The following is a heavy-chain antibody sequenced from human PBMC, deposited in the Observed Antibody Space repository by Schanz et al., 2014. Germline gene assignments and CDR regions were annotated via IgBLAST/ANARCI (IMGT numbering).Heavy chain of an antibody. CDR1: GFTFSSYA. D-gene: IGHD2-15*01. CDR3: AKGMGYCSGGTCYDYYYYGLDV. V-gene: IGHV3-23*04. J-gene: IGHJ6*02. Sequence: VQLVESGGGLVQPGGSLRLSCAASGFTFSSYAMSWVRQAPGKGLEWVSGISGSGGSTYYADSVKGRFTISRDNSENTLYLQMNSLSADDTAVFYCAKGMGYCSGGTCYDYYYYGLDVWGQGTTVIVSS. CDR2: ISGSGGST.